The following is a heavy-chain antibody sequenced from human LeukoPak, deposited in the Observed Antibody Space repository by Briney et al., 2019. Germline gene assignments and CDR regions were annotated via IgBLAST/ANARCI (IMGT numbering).Heavy chain of an antibody. D-gene: IGHD3-10*01. CDR2: ISYDGSNK. Sequence: GRSLRLSCAASGFTFSSYVMHWVRQASGKGLEWVAVISYDGSNKYYADSVKGRFTISRDNSKNTLYLQMNSLRAEDTAVYYCARDYGSGSYYTQNWGQGTLVTVSS. J-gene: IGHJ4*02. V-gene: IGHV3-30*04. CDR1: GFTFSSYV. CDR3: ARDYGSGSYYTQN.